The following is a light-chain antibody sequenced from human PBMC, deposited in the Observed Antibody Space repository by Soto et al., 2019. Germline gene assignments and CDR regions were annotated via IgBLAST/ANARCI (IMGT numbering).Light chain of an antibody. Sequence: QSALTKPASVSGSPGQSITISCTGTSSDVGGYNYVSWYQQHPGKAPKLMIYDVSNRPSGVSNRFSGSKSGNTASLTISGLQAEDEADYYCSSYTSSSLVVFGGGTQLTVL. CDR1: SSDVGGYNY. CDR2: DVS. CDR3: SSYTSSSLVV. V-gene: IGLV2-14*01. J-gene: IGLJ2*01.